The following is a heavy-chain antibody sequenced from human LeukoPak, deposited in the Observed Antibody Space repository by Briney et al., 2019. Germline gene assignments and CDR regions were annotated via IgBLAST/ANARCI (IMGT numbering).Heavy chain of an antibody. CDR1: GYTFTGYY. CDR3: ARGGSRLQVGVFDY. Sequence: GASVKVSCKASGYTFTGYYMHCVRQAPGQGLEWMGWINPNSGGTNYAQKFQGWVTMTRDTSISTAYMELSRLRSDDTAVYYCARGGSRLQVGVFDYWGQGTLVTVSS. V-gene: IGHV1-2*04. CDR2: INPNSGGT. J-gene: IGHJ4*02. D-gene: IGHD4-11*01.